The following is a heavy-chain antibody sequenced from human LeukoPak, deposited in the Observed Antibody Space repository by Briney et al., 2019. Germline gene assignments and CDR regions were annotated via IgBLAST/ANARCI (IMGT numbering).Heavy chain of an antibody. CDR2: ISGSGGST. V-gene: IGHV3-23*01. J-gene: IGHJ3*02. Sequence: GGSLRLSCAASGFTFSSHAMSWVRQAPGKGLEWVSGISGSGGSTYYADSVKGRFTISRDNSKNTLYLQMNSLRAEDTAVYYCARDKPYSGSAVAKKQSGFDIWGQGTMVTVSS. CDR1: GFTFSSHA. D-gene: IGHD1-26*01. CDR3: ARDKPYSGSAVAKKQSGFDI.